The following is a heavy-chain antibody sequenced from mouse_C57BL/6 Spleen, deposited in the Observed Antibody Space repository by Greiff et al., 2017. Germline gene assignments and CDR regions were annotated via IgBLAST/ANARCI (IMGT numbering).Heavy chain of an antibody. CDR1: GFNIKNTY. Sequence: EVQLVESVAELVRPGASVKLSCTASGFNIKNTYMHWVKQRPEQGLEWIGRIDPANGNTKYAPKFQGKATITADTSSNTAYLQLSSLTSEDTAIXYCARGGLLRETWFAYWGQGTLVTVSA. CDR3: ARGGLLRETWFAY. D-gene: IGHD2-3*01. V-gene: IGHV14-3*01. CDR2: IDPANGNT. J-gene: IGHJ3*01.